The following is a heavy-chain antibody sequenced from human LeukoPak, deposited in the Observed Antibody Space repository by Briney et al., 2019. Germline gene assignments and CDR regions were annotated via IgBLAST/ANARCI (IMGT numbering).Heavy chain of an antibody. J-gene: IGHJ4*02. D-gene: IGHD6-19*01. V-gene: IGHV4-39*01. CDR3: ASGSYSSGWFPYFEF. Sequence: SETLSLTCTVSGDSISSSNYYWGWIRQPPGKGLEWIGSIYYSGSTYYNPSLKSRVTISIDTSKNQLSLKLSSVTSADTATYYCASGSYSSGWFPYFEFWGQGTLVTVSS. CDR2: IYYSGST. CDR1: GDSISSSNYY.